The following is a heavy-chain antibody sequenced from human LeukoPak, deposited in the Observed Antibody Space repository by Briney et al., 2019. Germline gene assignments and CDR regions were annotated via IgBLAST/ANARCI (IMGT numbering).Heavy chain of an antibody. D-gene: IGHD6-13*01. CDR1: GFTFRRNG. Sequence: GGSLRLSCAASGFTFRRNGMHWVRQAPGKGLGWVAVISYDGSNKYYADSVKGRFTISRDNSKNTLYLQMNSLRDEDTAVYYCAKDWSSSWSLDYWGQGTLVTVSS. CDR2: ISYDGSNK. V-gene: IGHV3-30*18. CDR3: AKDWSSSWSLDY. J-gene: IGHJ4*02.